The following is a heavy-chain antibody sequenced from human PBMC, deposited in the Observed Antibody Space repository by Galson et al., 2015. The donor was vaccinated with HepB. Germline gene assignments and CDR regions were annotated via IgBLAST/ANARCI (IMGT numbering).Heavy chain of an antibody. V-gene: IGHV1-3*04. D-gene: IGHD4-17*01. CDR1: GYSFTDYS. CDR3: ARRLFGTVTDFGFES. J-gene: IGHJ4*02. CDR2: INTGNGNT. Sequence: SVKVSCKASGYSFTDYSMHWVRQAPGQRLEWMGWINTGNGNTEYSQRFQGRVTIIRDTSATTVFMTLNSLRSEDTAVYYCARRLFGTVTDFGFESWGQGTLVTVSS.